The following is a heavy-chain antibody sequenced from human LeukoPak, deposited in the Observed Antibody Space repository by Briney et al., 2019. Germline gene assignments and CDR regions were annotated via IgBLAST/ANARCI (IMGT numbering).Heavy chain of an antibody. CDR2: IYSDGSSNSDGTST. J-gene: IGHJ4*02. CDR1: GFTFSSYS. D-gene: IGHD6-6*01. V-gene: IGHV3-74*01. Sequence: PGGSLRLSCAASGFTFSSYSMNWVRQAPGKGLVWVSRIYSDGSSNSDGTSTNYADSVRGRFSISRDNAKNTLYLQMNSLRAEDTAVYYCARGLSGYASSLAYWGQGTLVTVSA. CDR3: ARGLSGYASSLAY.